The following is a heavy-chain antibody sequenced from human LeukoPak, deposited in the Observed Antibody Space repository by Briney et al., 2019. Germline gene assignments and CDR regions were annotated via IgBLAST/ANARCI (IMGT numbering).Heavy chain of an antibody. CDR3: ARGRGVVPGARTYYYYMDV. CDR1: GYTFTSYD. V-gene: IGHV1-8*01. Sequence: ASVKVSCKASGYTFTSYDINWVRQATGQGLEWMGWMNPNSGNTGYAQKFQGRVTMTRNTSISTAYMELSSLRSEDTAVYYCARGRGVVPGARTYYYYMDVWGKGTTVTVSS. J-gene: IGHJ6*03. D-gene: IGHD2-15*01. CDR2: MNPNSGNT.